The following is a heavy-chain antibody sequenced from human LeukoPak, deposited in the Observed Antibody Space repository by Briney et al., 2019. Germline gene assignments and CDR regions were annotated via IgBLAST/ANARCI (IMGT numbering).Heavy chain of an antibody. CDR3: ARDRGRGGGHLFDY. J-gene: IGHJ4*02. D-gene: IGHD3-10*01. CDR2: FYHGGST. V-gene: IGHV4-38-2*02. CDR1: GYSISTGYY. Sequence: SETLSLTCTVSGYSISTGYYWDWIRQPPGKGLEWIGTFYHGGSTYYNPSLKSRVTISVDTSKNQFSLKLSSVTAADTAVYYCARDRGRGGGHLFDYWGQGTLVTVSS.